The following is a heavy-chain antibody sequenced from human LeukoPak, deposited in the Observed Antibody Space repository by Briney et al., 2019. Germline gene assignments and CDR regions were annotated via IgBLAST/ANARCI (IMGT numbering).Heavy chain of an antibody. CDR1: GFTFKNYW. V-gene: IGHV3-7*05. CDR3: ARGGSYYYHYFDY. D-gene: IGHD1-26*01. CDR2: IKQDGSEK. J-gene: IGHJ4*02. Sequence: GGSLRLSCAASGFTFKNYWTNWVRQAPGKGLEWVANIKQDGSEKYYVESVKGRFTISRDNAKNSLYLQMNSLRAEDTAVYYCARGGSYYYHYFDYWGQGTLVTVSS.